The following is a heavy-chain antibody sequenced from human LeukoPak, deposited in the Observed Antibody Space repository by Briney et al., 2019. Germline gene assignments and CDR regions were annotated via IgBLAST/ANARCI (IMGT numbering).Heavy chain of an antibody. CDR2: ISSSGSTI. CDR1: GFTFSSYE. J-gene: IGHJ6*02. Sequence: GGSLRLPCAASGFTFSSYEMNWVRQAPGKGLEWVSYISSSGSTIYYADSVKGRFTISRDNAKNSLYLQMNSLRAEDTAVYYCARDGGSYSSWGYYYYYGMDVWGQGTTVTVSS. CDR3: ARDGGSYSSWGYYYYYGMDV. V-gene: IGHV3-48*03. D-gene: IGHD1-26*01.